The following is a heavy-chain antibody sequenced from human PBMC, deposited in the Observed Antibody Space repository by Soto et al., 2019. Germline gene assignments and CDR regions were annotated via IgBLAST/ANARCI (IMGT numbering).Heavy chain of an antibody. D-gene: IGHD1-1*01. Sequence: SETLSLTCGVSSGSISSRNWWSWVRQPPGKGLECIGEISHSGRTNYNPSLESRVTMSVDKSRNQFYLKLNFVTAADTAVYYCATQTYSYNWHHWGQGTLVTVSS. V-gene: IGHV4-4*02. CDR3: ATQTYSYNWHH. J-gene: IGHJ5*02. CDR1: SGSISSRNW. CDR2: ISHSGRT.